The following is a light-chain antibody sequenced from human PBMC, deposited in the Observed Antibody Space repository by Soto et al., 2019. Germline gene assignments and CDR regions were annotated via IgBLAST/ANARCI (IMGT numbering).Light chain of an antibody. V-gene: IGLV2-8*01. CDR2: EVT. CDR3: SSYSGSNDLV. Sequence: QSALTQPPSASGSPGQSVTISCTGTSSDVGNYNYVSWYQLHPGKAPKVMIFEVTKRPSGVSHRFSGSKSGNTASLTVSGLQPEDEADYYCSSYSGSNDLVFGGGTKLTVL. J-gene: IGLJ3*02. CDR1: SSDVGNYNY.